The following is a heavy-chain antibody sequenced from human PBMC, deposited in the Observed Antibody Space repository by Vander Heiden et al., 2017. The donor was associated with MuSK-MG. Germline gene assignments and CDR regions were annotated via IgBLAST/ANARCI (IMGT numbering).Heavy chain of an antibody. CDR3: ANGDYGHYYYYYYMDV. Sequence: EVQLLESGGGLVQPGGSLRLSCAASGFTFSSYAMSWVRQAPGKGLEWVSAISGSGGSTYYADSVKGRFTISRDNSKNTLYLQMNSLRAEDTAVYYCANGDYGHYYYYYYMDVWGKGTTVTVSS. CDR2: ISGSGGST. CDR1: GFTFSSYA. V-gene: IGHV3-23*01. D-gene: IGHD4-17*01. J-gene: IGHJ6*03.